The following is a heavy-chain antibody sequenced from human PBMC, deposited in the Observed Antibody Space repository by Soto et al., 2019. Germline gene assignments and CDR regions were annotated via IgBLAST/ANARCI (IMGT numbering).Heavy chain of an antibody. CDR2: IIPILGIA. J-gene: IGHJ5*02. Sequence: ASVKVSCKASGGTFSSYTISWVRQAPGQGLEWMGRIIPILGIANYAQKFQGRVTITADKSTSTAYMELSSLRSEDTAVYYCARGQWLGGKRDNWFDPWGQGTLVTVSS. CDR3: ARGQWLGGKRDNWFDP. CDR1: GGTFSSYT. D-gene: IGHD6-19*01. V-gene: IGHV1-69*02.